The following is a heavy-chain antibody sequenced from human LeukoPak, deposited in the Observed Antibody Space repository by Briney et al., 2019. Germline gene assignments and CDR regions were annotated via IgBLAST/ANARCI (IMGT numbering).Heavy chain of an antibody. J-gene: IGHJ6*02. CDR1: GFIFSSYA. CDR2: MSYDGSNK. CDR3: SRPQGYDVYYYYYGVDV. Sequence: PGRSLRLSCAASGFIFSSYAMPWVRQAPGKGLEWVAVMSYDGSNKYYADSVKGRFTISRDNSKHTLYLQMNSLRAEDTAVYYCSRPQGYDVYYYYYGVDVWGQGTTVTVSS. D-gene: IGHD5-12*01. V-gene: IGHV3-30*04.